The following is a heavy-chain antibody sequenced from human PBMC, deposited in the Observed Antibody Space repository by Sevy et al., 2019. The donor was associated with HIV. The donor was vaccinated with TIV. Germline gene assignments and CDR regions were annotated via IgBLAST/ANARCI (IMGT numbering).Heavy chain of an antibody. CDR1: GFTFDDYA. CDR2: ISWNSGSI. V-gene: IGHV3-9*01. D-gene: IGHD3-10*01. J-gene: IGHJ3*02. CDR3: AKGGYYGSRSAFDI. Sequence: GGSLRLSCAASGFTFDDYAMHWVRQAPGKGLEWVSGISWNSGSIGYADSVKGRFTISRDNAKNSMYLQMNKLRAEDTALYYGAKGGYYGSRSAFDIWGQGTMVTVSS.